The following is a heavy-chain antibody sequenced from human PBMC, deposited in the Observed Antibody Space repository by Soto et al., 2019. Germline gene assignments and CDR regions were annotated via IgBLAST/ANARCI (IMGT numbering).Heavy chain of an antibody. CDR2: ISSSSSYI. J-gene: IGHJ5*02. V-gene: IGHV3-21*01. CDR3: ARDLRAAAAPNWFDP. D-gene: IGHD6-13*01. CDR1: GFTFSSYS. Sequence: GGSLRLSCAASGFTFSSYSMNWVRQAPGKGLEWVSSISSSSSYIYYADSVKGRFTISRDNAKNSLYLQMNSLRAEDTAVYYCARDLRAAAAPNWFDPWGQGTLVTVSS.